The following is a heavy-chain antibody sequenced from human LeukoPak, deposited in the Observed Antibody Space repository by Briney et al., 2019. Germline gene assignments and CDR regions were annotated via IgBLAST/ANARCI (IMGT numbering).Heavy chain of an antibody. CDR2: ISGSGGST. CDR1: GFNYSSYT. V-gene: IGHV3-23*01. CDR3: APDAGYNRPWDDY. Sequence: PGGSLRLSCAASGFNYSSYTMNWVRQAPGKGLEWVSAISGSGGSTYYADSVKGRFTISRDNSKNTLYLQMSSLRAEDTAVYYCAPDAGYNRPWDDYWGQGTLITVSS. J-gene: IGHJ4*02. D-gene: IGHD6-13*01.